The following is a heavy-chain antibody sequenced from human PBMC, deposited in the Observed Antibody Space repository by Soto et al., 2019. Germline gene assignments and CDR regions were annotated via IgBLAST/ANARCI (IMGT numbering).Heavy chain of an antibody. J-gene: IGHJ5*02. V-gene: IGHV4-39*02. CDR2: LFYSGST. CDR3: ARHKTTMLTVVSAFDP. D-gene: IGHD3-22*01. CDR1: GGSFSGYY. Sequence: PSETLSLTCAVYGGSFSGYYWGWIRQPPGKGLEWLGSLFYSGSTCYNPALKSRVTFSVDTSKNPFSLKLSSVTAADTAVYYCARHKTTMLTVVSAFDPWGQGTRVTVSS.